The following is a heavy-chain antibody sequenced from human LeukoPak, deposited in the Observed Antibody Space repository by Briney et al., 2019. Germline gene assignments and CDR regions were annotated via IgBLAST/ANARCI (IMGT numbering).Heavy chain of an antibody. CDR2: ISSSSTYI. V-gene: IGHV3-21*01. Sequence: GGSLRLSCAASGFTFSSYNMNWVRQAPGKGLEWVSFISSSSTYIYYADSVKGRFTISRDNAKNTLYLQMDSLRAEDTAVYYCARVAVGGTRAFDIWGQGTTVTVSS. J-gene: IGHJ3*02. CDR1: GFTFSSYN. CDR3: ARVAVGGTRAFDI. D-gene: IGHD6-19*01.